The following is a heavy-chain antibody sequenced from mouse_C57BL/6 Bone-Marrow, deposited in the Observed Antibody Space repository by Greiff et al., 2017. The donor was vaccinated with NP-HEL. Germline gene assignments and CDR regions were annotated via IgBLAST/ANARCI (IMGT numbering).Heavy chain of an antibody. CDR2: IDPSDSYT. CDR3: ARYYSNYDY. D-gene: IGHD2-5*01. J-gene: IGHJ2*01. CDR1: GYTFTSYW. V-gene: IGHV1-69*01. Sequence: VKLQQPGAELVMPGASVKLSCKASGYTFTSYWMHWVKQRPGQGLEWIGEIDPSDSYTNYNQKFKGKSTLTVDKSSSTAYMQLSSLTSEDSAVYYCARYYSNYDYWGQGTTLTVSS.